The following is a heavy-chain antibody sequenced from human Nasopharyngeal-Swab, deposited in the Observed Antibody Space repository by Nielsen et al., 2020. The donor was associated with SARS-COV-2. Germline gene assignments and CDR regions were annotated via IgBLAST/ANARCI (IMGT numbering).Heavy chain of an antibody. J-gene: IGHJ3*01. Sequence: GESMKISCAASGIFVSGNYRNWVSQAPGRGLEWVSVAYSGGSTFYADSVKGRFTSSRDNSKNTLYLQMNNLRPEDTAMYYCASPVFGVVSDAFDLWGQGTMVTVSS. CDR1: GIFVSGNY. V-gene: IGHV3-53*01. CDR2: AYSGGST. CDR3: ASPVFGVVSDAFDL. D-gene: IGHD3-3*01.